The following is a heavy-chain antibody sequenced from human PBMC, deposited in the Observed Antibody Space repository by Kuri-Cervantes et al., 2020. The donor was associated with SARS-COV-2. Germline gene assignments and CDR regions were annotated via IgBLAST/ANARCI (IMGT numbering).Heavy chain of an antibody. CDR3: TTDRGPVAPLSN. J-gene: IGHJ4*02. D-gene: IGHD2-15*01. CDR2: IGPSNTYI. CDR1: GFTFNTYN. V-gene: IGHV3-21*03. Sequence: GGSLRLSCTASGFTFNTYNMKWVRQAPGKGLEWVSGIGPSNTYIYYADSVKGRFIISRDNAKNSLYPQMNSLKTEDTAVYYCTTDRGPVAPLSNWGQGTLVTDSS.